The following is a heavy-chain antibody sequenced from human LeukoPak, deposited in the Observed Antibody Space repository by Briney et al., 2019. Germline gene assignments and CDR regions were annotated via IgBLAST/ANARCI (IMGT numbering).Heavy chain of an antibody. CDR1: GGSISSYY. J-gene: IGHJ4*02. Sequence: SETLSLTCTVSGGSISSYYWNWIRQPPGKGLEWIGYIYYSGSTNYNPSLKSRVTISVDTSKNQFSLKLSSVTAADTAVYYCARHMAGVRAFDYWGQGTLVTVSS. CDR3: ARHMAGVRAFDY. CDR2: IYYSGST. V-gene: IGHV4-59*08. D-gene: IGHD6-19*01.